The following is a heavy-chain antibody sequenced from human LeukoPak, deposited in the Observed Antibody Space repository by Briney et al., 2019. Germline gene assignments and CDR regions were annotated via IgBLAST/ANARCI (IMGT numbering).Heavy chain of an antibody. D-gene: IGHD3-3*01. CDR3: ARTQYYDFWSGYTELFDY. Sequence: SVKVSCKASGGTFSSYAISWVRQAPGQGLEWMGGIIPIFGTANYAQKFQGRVTITADESTSTAYMELSSLRSEDTAVYYCARTQYYDFWSGYTELFDYWGQGTLVTVSS. CDR2: IIPIFGTA. J-gene: IGHJ4*02. CDR1: GGTFSSYA. V-gene: IGHV1-69*13.